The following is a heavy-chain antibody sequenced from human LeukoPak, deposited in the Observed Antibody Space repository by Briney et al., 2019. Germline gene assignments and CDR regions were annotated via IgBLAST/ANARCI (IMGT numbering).Heavy chain of an antibody. CDR1: GFTFSSYS. D-gene: IGHD6-13*01. CDR2: ISSSSSTI. CDR3: ARHELPGIAISAGFDY. Sequence: GGSLRLSCAASGFTFSSYSMNWVRQAPGKGLEWVSYISSSSSTIYYADSVKGRFTISRDNAKNSLYLQMNSLRDEDTAVYYCARHELPGIAISAGFDYWGQGTLVTVSS. V-gene: IGHV3-48*02. J-gene: IGHJ4*02.